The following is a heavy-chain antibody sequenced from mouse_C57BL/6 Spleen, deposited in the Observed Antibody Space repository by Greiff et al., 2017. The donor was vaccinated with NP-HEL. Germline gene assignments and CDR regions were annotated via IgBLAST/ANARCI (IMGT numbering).Heavy chain of an antibody. D-gene: IGHD2-3*01. CDR2: IDPSDSYT. CDR1: GYTFTSYW. CDR3: ARYDGDYHFDY. V-gene: IGHV1-69*01. Sequence: QVQLQQPGAELVMPGASVKLSCKASGYTFTSYWMHWVKQRPGQGLEWIGEIDPSDSYTNYNQKFKGKSTLTVDKSSSTAYMQLSSLTSEDSAVYYCARYDGDYHFDYWGQGTTLTVSS. J-gene: IGHJ2*01.